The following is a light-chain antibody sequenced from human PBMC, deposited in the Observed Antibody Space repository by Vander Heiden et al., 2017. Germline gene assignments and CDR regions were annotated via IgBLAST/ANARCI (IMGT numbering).Light chain of an antibody. CDR1: QSVLSSSNNKNY. CDR3: QQYYNIPRT. V-gene: IGKV4-1*01. CDR2: WAS. Sequence: DIVMTQPPDSLAVSLGERATINCKSSQSVLSSSNNKNYLTWFQQKPGQPPKLLIYWASTRESGVPDRFSGSGSGTDFTLTISSLQAEDVAVYYCQQYYNIPRTFGQGTKVEIK. J-gene: IGKJ1*01.